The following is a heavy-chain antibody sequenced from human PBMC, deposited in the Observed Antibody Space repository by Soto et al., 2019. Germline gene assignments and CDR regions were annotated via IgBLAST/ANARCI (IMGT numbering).Heavy chain of an antibody. Sequence: ASVKVSCKTSGYTFTSYDINWVRQATGQGLEWMGWMNPNNGHTGYAQKFQGRVTMTRDTSKRTAYLELSRLRSGDTAVYFCARGGASYYSDGMDVWGQGTTVTVS. CDR1: GYTFTSYD. CDR2: MNPNNGHT. CDR3: ARGGASYYSDGMDV. J-gene: IGHJ6*02. D-gene: IGHD3-10*01. V-gene: IGHV1-8*01.